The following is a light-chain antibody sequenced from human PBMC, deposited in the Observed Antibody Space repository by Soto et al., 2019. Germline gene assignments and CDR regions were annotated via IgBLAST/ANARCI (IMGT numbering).Light chain of an antibody. CDR3: QQYGSSPYT. CDR2: GAS. J-gene: IGKJ2*01. Sequence: EIVLTQSPGPLSLSPGERATLSCRSSQSVSSSYLAWYQQKPDQAPRLLIHGASSRATGIPDRFSGSGSATDFTLTISRLETEDFAVYYCQQYGSSPYTFGQGTKLEIK. V-gene: IGKV3-20*01. CDR1: QSVSSSY.